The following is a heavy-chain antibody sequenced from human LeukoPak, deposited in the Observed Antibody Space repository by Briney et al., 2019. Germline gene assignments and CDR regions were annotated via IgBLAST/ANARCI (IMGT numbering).Heavy chain of an antibody. J-gene: IGHJ3*01. CDR1: GFTFNNAW. CDR2: IKRKTDGGTT. CDR3: TTAYTMTNWDVFDL. V-gene: IGHV3-15*01. Sequence: GGSLRLSCAASGFTFNNAWMNWVRQAPGKGPGWVGRIKRKTDGGTTDYAAPVKGRFTISRDDSKNTLYLQMSSLKVEDTAVYYCTTAYTMTNWDVFDLWGQGTMITVSS. D-gene: IGHD4-17*01.